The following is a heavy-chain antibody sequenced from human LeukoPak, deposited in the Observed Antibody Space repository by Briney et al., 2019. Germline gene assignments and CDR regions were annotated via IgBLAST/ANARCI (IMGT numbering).Heavy chain of an antibody. V-gene: IGHV1-2*02. Sequence: ASVKVSCKASGYTXTGYYMHWVRQAPGQGLEWVGWINPNNGGTNYAQKFQGRVTMTRDTSISTAYMEVSRLRSDDTAVYYCARDRSLNDYGDYSFDYWGQGTLVTVSS. CDR1: GYTXTGYY. J-gene: IGHJ4*02. D-gene: IGHD4-17*01. CDR3: ARDRSLNDYGDYSFDY. CDR2: INPNNGGT.